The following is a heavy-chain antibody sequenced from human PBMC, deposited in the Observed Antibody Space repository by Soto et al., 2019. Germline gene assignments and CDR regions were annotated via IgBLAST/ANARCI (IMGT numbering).Heavy chain of an antibody. CDR3: ARAPYSARPFDY. Sequence: GGSLSLSCAASGFTFSSYSMNWVRQAPGKGLEWVSSISSSSSYIYYADSVKGRFTISRDNAKNSLYLQMNSLRAEDTAVYYCARAPYSARPFDYWGQGTLVTVSS. J-gene: IGHJ4*02. V-gene: IGHV3-21*01. CDR2: ISSSSSYI. D-gene: IGHD2-21*01. CDR1: GFTFSSYS.